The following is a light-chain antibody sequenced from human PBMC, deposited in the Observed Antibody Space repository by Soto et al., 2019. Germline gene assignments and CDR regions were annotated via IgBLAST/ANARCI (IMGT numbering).Light chain of an antibody. CDR1: SSNIGSNY. CDR2: RNN. Sequence: QLVLTQPPSASGTPGQRVTISCSGSSSNIGSNYVYWYQQLPGTAPKLLIDRNNQRTSGVPDRFSGSKSGTSASLAISGLRSEDEAESYCAAWDDSLTGRVFGGGTKLTVL. CDR3: AAWDDSLTGRV. V-gene: IGLV1-47*01. J-gene: IGLJ2*01.